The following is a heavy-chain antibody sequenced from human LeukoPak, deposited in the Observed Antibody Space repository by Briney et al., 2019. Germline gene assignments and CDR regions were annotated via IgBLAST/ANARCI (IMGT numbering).Heavy chain of an antibody. J-gene: IGHJ6*03. Sequence: SETLSLTCAVSGGSISSSNWWSWVRQPPGKGLEWIGEIYHSGSTNYNPSLKSRVTISVDTSKNQFSLKLSSVTAADTAVYYCARTTEGGYTYGYFYYYYMDVWGKGTTVTISS. CDR1: GGSISSSNW. D-gene: IGHD5-18*01. CDR2: IYHSGST. CDR3: ARTTEGGYTYGYFYYYYMDV. V-gene: IGHV4-4*02.